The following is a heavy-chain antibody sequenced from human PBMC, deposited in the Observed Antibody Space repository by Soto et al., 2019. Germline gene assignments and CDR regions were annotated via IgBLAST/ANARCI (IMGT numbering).Heavy chain of an antibody. Sequence: QVQLQESGPGLVKPSQTLSLTCTVSGVSISSGGYYWSWIRQHPGKGLEWIGYIYYSGSTYYNPSLKSRVTISVDTSKNQFSLKLSSVTAADTAVYYCARDIRPAPHSSDAFDIWGQGTMVTVSS. V-gene: IGHV4-31*03. CDR2: IYYSGST. D-gene: IGHD3-22*01. J-gene: IGHJ3*02. CDR1: GVSISSGGYY. CDR3: ARDIRPAPHSSDAFDI.